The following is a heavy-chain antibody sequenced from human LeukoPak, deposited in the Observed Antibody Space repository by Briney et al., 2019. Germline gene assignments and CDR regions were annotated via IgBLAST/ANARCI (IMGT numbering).Heavy chain of an antibody. V-gene: IGHV3-74*01. CDR3: AKDDYGFDY. D-gene: IGHD4-17*01. J-gene: IGHJ4*02. CDR2: INSDGSST. CDR1: GFTFSSYW. Sequence: GGSLRLSCAASGFTFSSYWVHWVRQAPGKGLVWVSRINSDGSSTNYADSLKGRFTISRDNSKYTVYLQMNSLRVEDTAVFYCAKDDYGFDYWGQGTLVTVSS.